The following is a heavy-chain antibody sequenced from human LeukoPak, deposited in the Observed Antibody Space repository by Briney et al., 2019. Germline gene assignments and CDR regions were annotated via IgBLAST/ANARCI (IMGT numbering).Heavy chain of an antibody. CDR3: ARDLGITGTTTFDY. V-gene: IGHV3-11*04. J-gene: IGHJ4*02. Sequence: GGSLRLSCAASGFTFNDYYMSWIRQAPGKGLEWVSYISNSGNTIYYADSLKGRFTISRDNAKNSLYLQMNSLRAEDTAVYHCARDLGITGTTTFDYWGQGTLVTVSS. CDR2: ISNSGNTI. D-gene: IGHD1-7*01. CDR1: GFTFNDYY.